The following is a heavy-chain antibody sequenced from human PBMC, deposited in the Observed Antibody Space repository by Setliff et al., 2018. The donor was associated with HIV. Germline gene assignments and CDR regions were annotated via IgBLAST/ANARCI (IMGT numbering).Heavy chain of an antibody. Sequence: GESLKISCEASGFRFSGSAMHWVRQASGKGLEWVGRIPRKADSYATTYAASLEGRFTISRDDSKNTAYLQINSLRTEDTAVYYCCPEPWYYMDVWGKGTMVTVSS. V-gene: IGHV3-73*01. CDR3: CPEPWYYMDV. J-gene: IGHJ6*03. CDR2: IPRKADSYAT. CDR1: GFRFSGSA.